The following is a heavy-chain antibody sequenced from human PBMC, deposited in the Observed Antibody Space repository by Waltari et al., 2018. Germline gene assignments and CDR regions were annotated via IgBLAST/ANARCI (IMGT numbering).Heavy chain of an antibody. J-gene: IGHJ4*02. CDR1: GGSFSGYY. V-gene: IGHV4-34*01. CDR2: INHSGRT. D-gene: IGHD3-22*01. Sequence: QVQLQQWGAGLLKPSETLSLTCAVYGGSFSGYYWSCTRPPPGKGLEWIGEINHSGRTNYNPSLKSRVTISVDTSKNQFSLKLSSVTAADTAVYYCARRLGSSGYYYGYYFDYWGQGTLVTVSS. CDR3: ARRLGSSGYYYGYYFDY.